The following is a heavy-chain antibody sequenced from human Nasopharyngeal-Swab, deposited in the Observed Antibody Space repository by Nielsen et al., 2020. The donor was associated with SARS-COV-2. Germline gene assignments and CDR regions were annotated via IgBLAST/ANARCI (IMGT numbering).Heavy chain of an antibody. J-gene: IGHJ4*02. CDR3: ARDPPSTGDYYFDH. CDR1: GFTFGRYW. CDR2: IQQDGDIT. V-gene: IGHV3-7*01. D-gene: IGHD7-27*01. Sequence: GASLKISCVTSGFTFGRYWMTWVRQAPGKGLEWVANIQQDGDITYYLEPVKGRFTISRDNAKNSLYLQMNSLRAEDTAVYFCARDPPSTGDYYFDHWGQGTLVTVSS.